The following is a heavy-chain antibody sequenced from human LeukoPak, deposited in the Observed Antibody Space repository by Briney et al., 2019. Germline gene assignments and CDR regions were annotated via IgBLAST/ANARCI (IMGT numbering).Heavy chain of an antibody. CDR2: TYYRSKWYS. D-gene: IGHD6-19*01. Sequence: SQTLSLTCAISGDSFSSNSAAWNWIRQSPSRGLEWLGRTYYRSKWYSDYAVSMKSRITINPDTSKDQFSLQLNSVTPEDTAVYYCARDAGSGWSSFDYWGQGTLVTVSS. CDR3: ARDAGSGWSSFDY. J-gene: IGHJ4*02. V-gene: IGHV6-1*01. CDR1: GDSFSSNSAA.